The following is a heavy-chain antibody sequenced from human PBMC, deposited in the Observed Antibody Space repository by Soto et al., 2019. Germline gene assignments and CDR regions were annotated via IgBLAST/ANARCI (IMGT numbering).Heavy chain of an antibody. J-gene: IGHJ4*02. CDR2: ISYDGSNK. CDR3: AKAARYFYY. CDR1: GFTFSSYG. Sequence: QVQLVESGGGVVQPGRSLRLSCAASGFTFSSYGMHWVRHAPGKGLEWVAVISYDGSNKYYADSVKGRFTISRDNSKNTLYLQMNSLRAEDTAVYYCAKAARYFYYWGQGTLVTVSS. V-gene: IGHV3-30*18.